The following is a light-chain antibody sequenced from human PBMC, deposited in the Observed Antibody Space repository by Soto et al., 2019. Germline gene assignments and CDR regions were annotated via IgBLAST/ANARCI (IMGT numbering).Light chain of an antibody. V-gene: IGKV3-15*01. CDR3: QHYNNWPPFT. J-gene: IGKJ3*01. CDR2: DAS. CDR1: QSVSRK. Sequence: ETVMTQSPVTLSVSPGERATLSCRASQSVSRKLAWYQQKPGQAPRLLIYDASTRATGIPARFSGSGSGTEFTLTISSPQSEDFAVYYCQHYNNWPPFTFGPGTKVDIK.